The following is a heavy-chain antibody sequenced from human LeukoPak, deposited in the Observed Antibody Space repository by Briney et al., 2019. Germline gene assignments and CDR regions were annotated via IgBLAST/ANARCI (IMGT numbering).Heavy chain of an antibody. CDR1: GFTFSSYA. J-gene: IGHJ4*02. V-gene: IGHV3-7*01. D-gene: IGHD5-24*01. CDR2: INRDGSEK. CDR3: VRDVDI. Sequence: GGSLRLSCAASGFTFSSYAMSWVRQAPGKGLQWVASINRDGSEKHPVDSVKGRFTISRDNAKNSVYLQMTGLTVDDTAVYYCVRDVDIWGQGTLVTVSS.